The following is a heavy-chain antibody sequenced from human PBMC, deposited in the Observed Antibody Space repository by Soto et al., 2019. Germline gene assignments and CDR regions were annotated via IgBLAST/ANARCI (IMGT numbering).Heavy chain of an antibody. CDR2: ISYDGSNK. V-gene: IGHV3-30*18. D-gene: IGHD5-18*01. Sequence: PGGSLRLSCAASGFTFSSYGMHWVRQAPGKGLEWVAVISYDGSNKYYADSVKGRFTISRDNSKNTLYLQMNSLRAEDTAVYYCAKPLLRGYSYDISSYDAFDIWGKGTMVTVSS. CDR3: AKPLLRGYSYDISSYDAFDI. CDR1: GFTFSSYG. J-gene: IGHJ3*02.